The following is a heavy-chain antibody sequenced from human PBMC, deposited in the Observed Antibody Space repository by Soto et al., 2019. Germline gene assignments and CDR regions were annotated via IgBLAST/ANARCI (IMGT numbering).Heavy chain of an antibody. J-gene: IGHJ4*02. D-gene: IGHD5-18*01. Sequence: PSETLSLTCAVYGGSFSGYYWSWIRQPPGKGLEWIGEINHSGSTNYNPSLKSRVTISVDNSMNMLSLQMNDLRDDDTAVYHCARGVHTAMAGYWGQGTLVTVSS. CDR1: GGSFSGYY. CDR3: ARGVHTAMAGY. V-gene: IGHV4-34*01. CDR2: INHSGST.